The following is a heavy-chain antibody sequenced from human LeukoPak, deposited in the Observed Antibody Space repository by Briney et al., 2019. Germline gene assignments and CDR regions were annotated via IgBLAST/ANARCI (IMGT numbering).Heavy chain of an antibody. D-gene: IGHD2-2*01. V-gene: IGHV1-2*04. CDR1: GYTFTNYY. J-gene: IGHJ3*02. CDR3: ARHGLGYCSSTSCHEGAFDI. Sequence: ASVKVSCKASGYTFTNYYIHWVRQAPGQGLEWMGWINPNSGGTNYAQKFQGWVTMTRDTSISTAYMELSRLRSDDTAVYYCARHGLGYCSSTSCHEGAFDIWGQGTMVTVSS. CDR2: INPNSGGT.